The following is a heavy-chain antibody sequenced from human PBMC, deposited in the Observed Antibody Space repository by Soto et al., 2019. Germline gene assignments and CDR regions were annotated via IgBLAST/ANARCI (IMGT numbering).Heavy chain of an antibody. J-gene: IGHJ4*02. D-gene: IGHD3-10*01. CDR2: ISSSSSTI. CDR1: GFTFSSYS. CDR3: ASLLWFGNTPKPLDIDY. Sequence: PGGSLRLSCAASGFTFSSYSMNWVRQAPGKGLEWVSYISSSSSTIYYADSVKGRFTISRDNAKNSLHLQMNSLRAEDTAVYYCASLLWFGNTPKPLDIDYWGQGTLVTVSS. V-gene: IGHV3-48*01.